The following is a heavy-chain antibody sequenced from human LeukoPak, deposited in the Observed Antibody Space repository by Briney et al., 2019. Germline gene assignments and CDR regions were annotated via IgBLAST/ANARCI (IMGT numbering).Heavy chain of an antibody. CDR3: ARQDSSGYDDAFDI. V-gene: IGHV4-4*07. D-gene: IGHD3-22*01. CDR1: GGSISSYY. Sequence: TSETLSLTCTVSGGSISSYYWSWIRRPAGKGLEWIGRIYTSGSTNYNPSLKSRVTMSVDTSKNQFSLKLSSVTAADTAVYYCARQDSSGYDDAFDIWGQGTMVTVSS. CDR2: IYTSGST. J-gene: IGHJ3*02.